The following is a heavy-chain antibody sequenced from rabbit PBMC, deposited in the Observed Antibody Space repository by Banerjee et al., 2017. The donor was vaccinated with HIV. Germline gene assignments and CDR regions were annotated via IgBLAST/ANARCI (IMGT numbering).Heavy chain of an antibody. CDR3: VREIDAGSSAVNL. CDR1: GFSFSSSYW. Sequence: LEESGGGLVQPEGSLTLTCTASGFSFSSSYWMCWVRQAPGRGLEWIGCIYTDGASSYYASWAKGRFTISKTSSTTVTLQMTSLTAADTATYFCVREIDAGSSAVNLWGPGTLVTVS. D-gene: IGHD8-1*01. CDR2: IYTDGASS. J-gene: IGHJ4*01. V-gene: IGHV1S45*01.